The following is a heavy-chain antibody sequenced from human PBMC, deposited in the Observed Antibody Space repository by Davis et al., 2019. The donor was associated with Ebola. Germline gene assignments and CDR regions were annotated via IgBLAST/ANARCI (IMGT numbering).Heavy chain of an antibody. J-gene: IGHJ4*02. CDR3: AGALTWYYFDY. V-gene: IGHV3-33*01. Sequence: GESLKISCAASGFTFSSYGMHWVRQAPGKGLEWVAVIWYDGSNKYYADSVKGRFTISRDNSKNSLYLQMNSLRAEDTAVYYCAGALTWYYFDYWGQGTLVTVSS. D-gene: IGHD2-8*02. CDR1: GFTFSSYG. CDR2: IWYDGSNK.